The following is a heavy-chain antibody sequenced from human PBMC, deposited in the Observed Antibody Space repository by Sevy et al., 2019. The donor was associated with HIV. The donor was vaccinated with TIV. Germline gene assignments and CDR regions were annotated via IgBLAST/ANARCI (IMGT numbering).Heavy chain of an antibody. Sequence: ASVKVSCKTSGYTFSDHFIHWVRQAPGQGLEWMGWISPNNGDTKYAQKFHGRVTLTRDTSIGSAYMELSSLRSDDSAVYYCATHGGYSYASLLDYWGQGTLVTVSS. CDR3: ATHGGYSYASLLDY. V-gene: IGHV1-2*02. D-gene: IGHD5-18*01. CDR2: ISPNNGDT. J-gene: IGHJ4*02. CDR1: GYTFSDHF.